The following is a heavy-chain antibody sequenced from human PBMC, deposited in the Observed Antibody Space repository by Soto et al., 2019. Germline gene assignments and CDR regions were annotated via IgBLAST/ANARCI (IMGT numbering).Heavy chain of an antibody. CDR1: GYTFTGSY. J-gene: IGHJ6*02. CDR3: ARVLYDFWSGYPYYYYYGMDV. V-gene: IGHV1-2*02. CDR2: INPNSGGT. D-gene: IGHD3-3*01. Sequence: ASVKVSCKASGYTFTGSYMHWVRQAPGHGLEWMGWINPNSGGTNYAQKFQGRVTMTRDTSISTAYMELSRLRSDDTAVYYCARVLYDFWSGYPYYYYYGMDVWGQGTTVTVSS.